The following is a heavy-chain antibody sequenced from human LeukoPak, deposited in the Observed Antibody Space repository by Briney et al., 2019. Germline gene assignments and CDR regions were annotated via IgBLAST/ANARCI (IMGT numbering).Heavy chain of an antibody. Sequence: GASVKVSCKASGYTFTSYYMHWVRQAPGQGLEWMGIINPSGGSTSYAQKFQGRVTMTRDMSTSTVYMELSSLRSEDTAVYYCARGYSYYDFWSGYYGLDYWGQGTLVTVSS. CDR1: GYTFTSYY. CDR2: INPSGGST. D-gene: IGHD3-3*01. V-gene: IGHV1-46*01. J-gene: IGHJ4*02. CDR3: ARGYSYYDFWSGYYGLDY.